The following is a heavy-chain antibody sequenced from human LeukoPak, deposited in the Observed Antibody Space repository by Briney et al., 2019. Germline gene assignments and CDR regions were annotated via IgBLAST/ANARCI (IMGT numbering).Heavy chain of an antibody. Sequence: SETLSLTCTVSGGSISSYYWSWIRQPAGKGLEWIGRIYTSGSTNYNPSLKSRVTMSVDTSKNQFSLKLSSVTAADTAAYYCARDRGWTRDYYFDYWGQGTLVTVSS. J-gene: IGHJ4*02. V-gene: IGHV4-4*07. D-gene: IGHD6-19*01. CDR1: GGSISSYY. CDR2: IYTSGST. CDR3: ARDRGWTRDYYFDY.